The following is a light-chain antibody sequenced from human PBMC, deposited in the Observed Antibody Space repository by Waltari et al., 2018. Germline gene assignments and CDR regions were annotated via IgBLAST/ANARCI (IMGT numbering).Light chain of an antibody. J-gene: IGKJ1*01. CDR1: QIGSGSY. CDR2: DAS. CDR3: QQYGTSPTWT. Sequence: EIVLTQSPDTLSLSPGERATLSCRASQIGSGSYLAWYQQKPGQAPRLLISDASSRATDIPDRFSGSGSGTDFTLTISRLEPEDFAVYYCQQYGTSPTWTFGQGTKVEIK. V-gene: IGKV3-20*01.